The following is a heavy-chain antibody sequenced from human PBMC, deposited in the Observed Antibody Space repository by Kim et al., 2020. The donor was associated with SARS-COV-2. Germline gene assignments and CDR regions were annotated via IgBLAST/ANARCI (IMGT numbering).Heavy chain of an antibody. CDR2: IRNKADKYAT. J-gene: IGHJ6*02. CDR1: GFSFSGSA. CDR3: TRVRYYGSGSSPGMDV. D-gene: IGHD3-10*01. Sequence: GGSLRLSCAASGFSFSGSAIHWVRQASGKGLEWVGHIRNKADKYATVYAASVKGRFTISRDDSQSTAYLQMSSLKTDDTAVYYCTRVRYYGSGSSPGMDVWGQGTTVTVYS. V-gene: IGHV3-73*01.